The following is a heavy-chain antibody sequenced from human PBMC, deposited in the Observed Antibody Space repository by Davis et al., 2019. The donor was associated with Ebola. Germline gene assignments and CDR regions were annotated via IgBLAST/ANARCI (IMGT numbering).Heavy chain of an antibody. CDR1: GDSISRGVYS. J-gene: IGHJ4*02. V-gene: IGHV4-30-2*01. CDR2: IYDTLNDIGVS. CDR3: ASGGYSGYDGYFDD. D-gene: IGHD5-12*01. Sequence: MPSETLSLTCTVSGDSISRGVYSWSWIRQPPGKGLEWIGYIYDTLNDIGVSSYNPSLESRVTMLVDTSKNHFSLKLNSVSAADTAVYYCASGGYSGYDGYFDDWGQGTLVTVSS.